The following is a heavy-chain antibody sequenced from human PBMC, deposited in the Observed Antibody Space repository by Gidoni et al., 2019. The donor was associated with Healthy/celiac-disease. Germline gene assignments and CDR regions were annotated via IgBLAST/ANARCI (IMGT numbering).Heavy chain of an antibody. D-gene: IGHD3-16*01. V-gene: IGHV4-34*01. J-gene: IGHJ4*02. CDR1: GGSFSGYY. Sequence: QVQLQQWGAGLLKPSETLSLTCAVYGGSFSGYYWSWIRQPPGKGLEWIGEINHSGSTNYNPSLKSRVTISVDTSKNQFSLKLSSVTAADTAVYYCARISDYVWGSYASNVDYWGQGTLVTVSS. CDR2: INHSGST. CDR3: ARISDYVWGSYASNVDY.